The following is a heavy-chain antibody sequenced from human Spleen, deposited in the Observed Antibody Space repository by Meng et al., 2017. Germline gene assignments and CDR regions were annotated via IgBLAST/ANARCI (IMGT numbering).Heavy chain of an antibody. CDR3: ARLRLFHFFDY. D-gene: IGHD3-16*01. CDR2: IYYSGST. Sequence: SETLSLTCTVSGGSVNGDSYYWSWIRQPPGKGLEWIGYIYYSGSTNYNPYLKSRVTISVDTSKNQFSLKLRSVTVADTAVYYCARLRLFHFFDYWGQGALVTVSS. CDR1: GGSVNGDSYY. V-gene: IGHV4-61*01. J-gene: IGHJ4*02.